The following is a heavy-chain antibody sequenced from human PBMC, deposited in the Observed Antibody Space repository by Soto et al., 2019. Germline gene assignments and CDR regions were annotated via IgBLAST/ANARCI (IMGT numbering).Heavy chain of an antibody. D-gene: IGHD3-22*01. CDR1: GYSFTGYW. Sequence: GESLKISCKGSGYSFTGYWISWVRQMPGKGLEWMGRIDPSDSYTNYSPSFQGHVTISADKSISTAYLQWSSLKASDTAMYYCARHPYDSSGYYYYFDYWGQGTLVTVSS. V-gene: IGHV5-10-1*01. J-gene: IGHJ4*02. CDR3: ARHPYDSSGYYYYFDY. CDR2: IDPSDSYT.